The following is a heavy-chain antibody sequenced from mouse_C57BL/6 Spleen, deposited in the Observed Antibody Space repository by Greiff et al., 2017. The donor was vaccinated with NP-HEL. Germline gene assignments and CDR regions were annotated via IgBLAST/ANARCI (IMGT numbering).Heavy chain of an antibody. J-gene: IGHJ3*01. D-gene: IGHD2-3*01. CDR3: AREVFYDGYSAGFAY. CDR1: GYSITSGYY. CDR2: ISYDGST. V-gene: IGHV3-6*01. Sequence: EVKLHESGPGLVKPSQSLSLTCSVTGYSITSGYYWNWIRQFPGNKLEWMGYISYDGSTNYNPSLKNRISLTRDTSKNQFFLKLNSVTTEDTATYYCAREVFYDGYSAGFAYWGQGTLVTVSA.